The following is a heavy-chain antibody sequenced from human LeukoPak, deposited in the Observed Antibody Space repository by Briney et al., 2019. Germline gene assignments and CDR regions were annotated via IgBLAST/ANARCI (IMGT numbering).Heavy chain of an antibody. J-gene: IGHJ3*02. CDR1: GGSISSSSYY. CDR3: ARPQRITTFGVVIYSGAFDI. D-gene: IGHD3-3*01. V-gene: IGHV4-39*01. CDR2: IYYSGST. Sequence: PSETLSLTCTVSGGSISSSSYYWGWIRQPPGKGLEWIGSIYYSGSTYYNPSLKSRVTISVDTSKNQFSLKLSSVTAADTAVYYCARPQRITTFGVVIYSGAFDIWGQGTMVTVSS.